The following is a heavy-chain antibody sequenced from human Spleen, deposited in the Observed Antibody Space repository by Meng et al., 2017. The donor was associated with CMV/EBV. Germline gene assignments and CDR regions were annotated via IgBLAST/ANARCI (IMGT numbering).Heavy chain of an antibody. CDR3: AKTQLWLIGSFDS. CDR2: IHYSGTP. Sequence: SETLSLTCTVSGGSISGSSYFWGWIRQPPGEGLEWIGSIHYSGTPYYNPSLKSRVTISVDTSKNQFSLKLTSVTAADTAVYYCAKTQLWLIGSFDSWGQGTPVTVSS. V-gene: IGHV4-39*07. D-gene: IGHD5-18*01. J-gene: IGHJ5*01. CDR1: GGSISGSSYF.